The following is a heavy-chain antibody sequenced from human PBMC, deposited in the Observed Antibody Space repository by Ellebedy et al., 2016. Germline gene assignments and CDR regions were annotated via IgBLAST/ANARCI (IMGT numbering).Heavy chain of an antibody. CDR3: AREDSSGYYYFDY. J-gene: IGHJ4*02. CDR2: INAGNGNT. D-gene: IGHD3-22*01. V-gene: IGHV1-3*01. CDR1: GYTFTTYA. Sequence: ASVKVSCKASGYTFTTYAMHWVRQAPGQRLEWMGWINAGNGNTKYSQKFQGRVTITRDTSASTAYMELRSLRSDDTAVYYCAREDSSGYYYFDYWGQGTLVTVSS.